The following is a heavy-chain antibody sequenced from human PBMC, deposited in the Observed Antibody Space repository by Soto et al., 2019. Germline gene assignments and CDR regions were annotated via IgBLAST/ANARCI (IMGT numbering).Heavy chain of an antibody. V-gene: IGHV3-15*01. CDR3: TTDGGVPAYPLFWA. D-gene: IGHD2-8*02. Sequence: EVQLVESGGGLVKPGGSLRLSCAASGITFTNAWIGWVRQAPGKGLEWIGRLKSRGAGGTSDYAAPVKGRFSISKDESNNTLYLQMNNLNPEDTDVYHCTTDGGVPAYPLFWAWGQGTLVTVSS. CDR2: LKSRGAGGTS. CDR1: GITFTNAW. J-gene: IGHJ5*02.